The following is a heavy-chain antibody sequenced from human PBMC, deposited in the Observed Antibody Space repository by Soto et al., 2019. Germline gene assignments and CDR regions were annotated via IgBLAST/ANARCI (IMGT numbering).Heavy chain of an antibody. D-gene: IGHD1-20*01. Sequence: SVKVSCKASGGTFSSYAISWVRQAPGQGLEWMGGIIPIFGTANYAQKFQGRVTITADESTSTAYMELSSLRSEGTAVYYCARGFNWRDAFDIWGQGTMVTVSS. CDR3: ARGFNWRDAFDI. CDR1: GGTFSSYA. J-gene: IGHJ3*02. V-gene: IGHV1-69*13. CDR2: IIPIFGTA.